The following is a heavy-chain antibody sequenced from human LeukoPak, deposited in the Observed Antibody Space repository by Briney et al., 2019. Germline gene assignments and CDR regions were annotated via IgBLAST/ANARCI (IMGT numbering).Heavy chain of an antibody. D-gene: IGHD3-10*01. CDR1: GFTVSSNY. CDR2: IYSGGST. CDR3: ARSIYASGSFYTFDI. V-gene: IGHV3-53*01. J-gene: IGHJ3*02. Sequence: PGGPLRLSCAASGFTVSSNYMSWVRQAPGKGLEWVSVIYSGGSTYYADSVKGRFTISRHNSKNTLYLQMNTLRAEDTAVYYCARSIYASGSFYTFDIWGQGTMVTVSS.